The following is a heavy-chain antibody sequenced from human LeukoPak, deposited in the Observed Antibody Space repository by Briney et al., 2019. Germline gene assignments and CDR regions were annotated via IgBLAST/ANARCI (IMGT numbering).Heavy chain of an antibody. CDR3: ARRTYYYDSSGYRVGRCFDP. D-gene: IGHD3-22*01. Sequence: AGESLKISCKGSGYSFTSYWIGWVRQMPGKGLEWMGIIYPGDSDTRYSPSFQGQVTISADKSISTAYLQWSSLKASDTAMYYCARRTYYYDSSGYRVGRCFDPWGQGTLVTVSS. CDR1: GYSFTSYW. CDR2: IYPGDSDT. J-gene: IGHJ5*02. V-gene: IGHV5-51*01.